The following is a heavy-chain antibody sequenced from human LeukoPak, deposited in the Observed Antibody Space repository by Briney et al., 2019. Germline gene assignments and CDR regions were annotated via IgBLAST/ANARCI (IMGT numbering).Heavy chain of an antibody. Sequence: PSETLSLTCAVYGGSFSGYYWSWIRQPPGKGLEWIGEINHSGSTNYNPSLKSRVTISVDTSKNQFSLKLSSVTAADTAVYYCARVLSPTSILRFLRFDPWGQGTLVTVSS. CDR3: ARVLSPTSILRFLRFDP. J-gene: IGHJ5*02. CDR1: GGSFSGYY. V-gene: IGHV4-34*01. D-gene: IGHD3-3*01. CDR2: INHSGST.